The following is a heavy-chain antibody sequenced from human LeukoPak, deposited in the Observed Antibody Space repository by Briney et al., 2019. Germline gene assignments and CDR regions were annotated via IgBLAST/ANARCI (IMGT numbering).Heavy chain of an antibody. D-gene: IGHD3-3*01. CDR1: GVSFSSYS. CDR3: ARDGSTYYDFWCGYYHFPHYFDY. J-gene: IGHJ4*02. CDR2: SSRICSTI. V-gene: IGHV3-48*01. Sequence: AGSLSLSCAASGVSFSSYSMNWVGKAPGKGLEWVSYSSRICSTIYYADSVQGRFTIFRVKAKNSLYLQMNSLRAEDTAVSYCARDGSTYYDFWCGYYHFPHYFDYWGQGTRVTV.